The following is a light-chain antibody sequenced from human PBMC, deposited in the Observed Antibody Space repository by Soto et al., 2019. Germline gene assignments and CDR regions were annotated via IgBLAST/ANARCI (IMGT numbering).Light chain of an antibody. CDR1: QTISSW. Sequence: EILMTQSPSTLSVSPGERATLSCRASQTISSWLAWYQQKPGKAPKLLIYKASTLTSGVPSRFSGSGSGTEFTLTISSLQSDDFATYYCQHYNSYSEAFGQGTKVHIK. CDR2: KAS. CDR3: QHYNSYSEA. J-gene: IGKJ1*01. V-gene: IGKV1-5*03.